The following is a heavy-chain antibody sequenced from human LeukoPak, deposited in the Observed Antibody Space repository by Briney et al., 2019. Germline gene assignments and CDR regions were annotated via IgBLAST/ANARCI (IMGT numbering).Heavy chain of an antibody. CDR1: GYTFTSYG. V-gene: IGHV1-18*01. CDR2: ISAYNGNT. CDR3: ARVGSYCSGGSCRQYYFDY. J-gene: IGHJ4*02. D-gene: IGHD2-15*01. Sequence: ASVKVSCKASGYTFTSYGISWVRQAPGQGLEWMGWISAYNGNTNYAQKLQGRVTMTTDTSTSTAYMELRSLRSDDTAVYYCARVGSYCSGGSCRQYYFDYWGQGTLVTVSS.